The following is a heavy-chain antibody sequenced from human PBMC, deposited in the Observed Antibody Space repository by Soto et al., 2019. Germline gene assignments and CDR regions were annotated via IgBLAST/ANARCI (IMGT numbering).Heavy chain of an antibody. Sequence: QVQLVQSEAEVKKPGASVKVSCKASGYTFNIYGISWVRQAAGQGLEWMGWISPYNDNKKYAQNLQGRVTMTTDTSTSTAYMELRSLRSDDTAVYYCARELSALGTIDFWGQGTLVTVSS. V-gene: IGHV1-18*01. CDR3: ARELSALGTIDF. J-gene: IGHJ4*02. CDR1: GYTFNIYG. CDR2: ISPYNDNK. D-gene: IGHD1-7*01.